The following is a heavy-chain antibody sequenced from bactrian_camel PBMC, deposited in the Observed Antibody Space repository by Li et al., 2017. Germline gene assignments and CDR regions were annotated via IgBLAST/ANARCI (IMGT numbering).Heavy chain of an antibody. D-gene: IGHD5*01. CDR2: TITGAGGT. CDR1: PASIYC. Sequence: QVQLVESGGGSVQAGGSLRLSCAGVPASIYCMGWFRQAPGKGREGVATTITGAGGTFYADSVKGRFTASRDDAKNTVYLQMDSLKPEGTGIYYCAAASWKMPSPLAPDGYTFWGQGTQVTVS. V-gene: IGHV3S25*01. CDR3: AAASWKMPSPLAPDGYTF. J-gene: IGHJ4*01.